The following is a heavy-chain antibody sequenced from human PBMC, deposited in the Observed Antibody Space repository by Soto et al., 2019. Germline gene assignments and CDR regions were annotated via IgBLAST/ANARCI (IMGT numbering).Heavy chain of an antibody. J-gene: IGHJ6*03. V-gene: IGHV1-3*01. CDR1: VYTFTSYA. Sequence: ASGKVSCKASVYTFTSYAMHWVRQAPGQRLEWMGWINAGNGNTKYSQKFQGRVTITRDTSASTAYMELSSLRSEDTAVYYCARDSSSWYGDYYYYMDVWGKGTTVTVSS. CDR3: ARDSSSWYGDYYYYMDV. D-gene: IGHD6-13*01. CDR2: INAGNGNT.